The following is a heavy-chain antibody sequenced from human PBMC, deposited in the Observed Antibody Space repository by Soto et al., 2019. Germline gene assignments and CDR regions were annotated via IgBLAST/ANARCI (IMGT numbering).Heavy chain of an antibody. CDR1: GFTVSSKY. V-gene: IGHV3-53*01. CDR3: VQTTGWPGFDV. D-gene: IGHD6-19*01. J-gene: IGHJ4*02. CDR2: IYGGGTT. Sequence: EVQLVESGGGLIQPGGSLRLSCAASGFTVSSKYMTWVRQAPGKGLEWVSVIYGGGTTYYADSVKGRFTISRDNSKNTLYLQMNSLRAEDPAVYYCVQTTGWPGFDVGGQGTLVTVSS.